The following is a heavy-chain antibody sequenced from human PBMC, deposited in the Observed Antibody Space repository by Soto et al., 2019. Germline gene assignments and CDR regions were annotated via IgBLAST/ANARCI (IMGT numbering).Heavy chain of an antibody. CDR3: ARQVGITIFGVAPAHIGY. CDR2: IYYSGST. V-gene: IGHV4-39*01. J-gene: IGHJ4*02. D-gene: IGHD3-3*01. Sequence: SETLSLTCTVSGGSISSSSYYWGWIRQPPGKGLEWIGSIYYSGSTYYNPSLKSRVTISVDTSKNQFSLKLSSVTAADTAVYYCARQVGITIFGVAPAHIGYWGQGTLVTVSS. CDR1: GGSISSSSYY.